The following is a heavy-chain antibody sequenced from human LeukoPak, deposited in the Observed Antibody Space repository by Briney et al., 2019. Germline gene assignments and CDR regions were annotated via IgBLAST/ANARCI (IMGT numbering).Heavy chain of an antibody. CDR3: ARDSPERGYSYGPLDNYFDY. Sequence: GGSLGLSCAASGFTFSRYWMSWVRQAPGKGLEWVANIKQDGSEKYYVDSVKGRFTISRDNAKNSLYLQMNSLRADDTAVYYCARDSPERGYSYGPLDNYFDYWGEGTLVTVSS. CDR2: IKQDGSEK. J-gene: IGHJ4*02. V-gene: IGHV3-7*01. D-gene: IGHD5-18*01. CDR1: GFTFSRYW.